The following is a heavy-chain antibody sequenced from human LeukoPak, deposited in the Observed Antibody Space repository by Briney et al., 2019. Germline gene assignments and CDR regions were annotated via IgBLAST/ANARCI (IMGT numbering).Heavy chain of an antibody. CDR1: GGSISSSVYY. D-gene: IGHD3-9*01. V-gene: IGHV4-39*07. CDR2: IYYSGST. J-gene: IGHJ4*02. CDR3: ARGYDILTGTFDY. Sequence: PSETLSLTCTVSGGSISSSVYYWGWIRQPPGKGLEWIGSIYYSGSTYYNPSLKSRVTISVDTSKNQFSLKLSSVTAADTAVYYCARGYDILTGTFDYWGQGTLVTVSS.